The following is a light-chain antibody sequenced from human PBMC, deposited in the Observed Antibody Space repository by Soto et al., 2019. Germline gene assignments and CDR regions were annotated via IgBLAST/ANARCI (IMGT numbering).Light chain of an antibody. CDR3: QQYNNYLFT. J-gene: IGKJ3*01. V-gene: IGKV1-5*03. CDR1: QSISYW. Sequence: DIQMTQSPSTLSASVGDRVTITCRASQSISYWLAWYQQKPGKAPKLLIYKASSLESGVPSRFSGSGSGTEFTLTISSLQPDDFATYYCQQYNNYLFTFGPGTKVDIK. CDR2: KAS.